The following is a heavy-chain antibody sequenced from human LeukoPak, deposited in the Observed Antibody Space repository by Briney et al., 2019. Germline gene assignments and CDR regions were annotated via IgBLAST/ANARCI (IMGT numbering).Heavy chain of an antibody. CDR3: ARDFADCSSTSCSNWFDP. CDR2: IIPILGIA. J-gene: IGHJ5*02. Sequence: ASVKVSCKASGGTFSSYAISWVRQAPGQGLEWMGRIIPILGIANYAQKFQGRVTITADKSTSTAYVELSSLRSEDTAVYYCARDFADCSSTSCSNWFDPWGQGTLVTVSS. V-gene: IGHV1-69*04. CDR1: GGTFSSYA. D-gene: IGHD2-2*01.